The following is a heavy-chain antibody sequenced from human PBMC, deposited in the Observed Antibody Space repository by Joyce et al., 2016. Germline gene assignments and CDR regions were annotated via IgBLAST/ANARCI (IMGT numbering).Heavy chain of an antibody. CDR2: IYHSGST. J-gene: IGHJ4*02. CDR3: ARVRCTSANCDRVYLDY. Sequence: QLQLQESGSGLVKPSQTLSLTCAVSGGSISSGAYSWSWIRQPLGKGLERIGHIYHSGSTYDTPSLNSRVTISVDRSKNQFSLQLTSVADADTAVYFCARVRCTSANCDRVYLDYWGQGTLVTVSS. CDR1: GGSISSGAYS. D-gene: IGHD2-2*02. V-gene: IGHV4-30-2*01.